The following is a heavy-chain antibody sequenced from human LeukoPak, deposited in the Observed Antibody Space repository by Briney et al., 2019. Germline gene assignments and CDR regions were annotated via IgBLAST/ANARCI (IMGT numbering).Heavy chain of an antibody. Sequence: GGSLRLSCVDSGFTFTNAWMSWVRQAPGKGLEWIGRIKSKTDGETTNYADPVRGRFTISRDDSKSAVYLQMNSLKIEDTDVYYCTTDLGTYYHGSQRLIPIDYWGQGTLVTVSS. V-gene: IGHV3-15*01. CDR1: GFTFTNAW. J-gene: IGHJ4*02. D-gene: IGHD3-10*01. CDR3: TTDLGTYYHGSQRLIPIDY. CDR2: IKSKTDGETT.